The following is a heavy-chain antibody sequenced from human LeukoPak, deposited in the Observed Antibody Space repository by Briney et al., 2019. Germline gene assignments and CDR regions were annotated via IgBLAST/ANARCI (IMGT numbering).Heavy chain of an antibody. J-gene: IGHJ3*02. CDR3: ARVSGSYRDAFDI. Sequence: PGGSLRLSCAASGFTFSDYYMSWIRQAPGKGLEWVSYISSSSSYTNYADPVKGRFTISRDNAKNSLYLQMNSLRAEDTAVYYCARVSGSYRDAFDIWGQGTMVTVSS. V-gene: IGHV3-11*05. D-gene: IGHD1-26*01. CDR2: ISSSSSYT. CDR1: GFTFSDYY.